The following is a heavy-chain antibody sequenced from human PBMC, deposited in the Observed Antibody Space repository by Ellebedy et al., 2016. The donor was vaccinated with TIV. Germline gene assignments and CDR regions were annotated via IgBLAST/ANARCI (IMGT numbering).Heavy chain of an antibody. CDR3: ARDFWFGELLFRSDGMDV. Sequence: ASVKVSCXASGYTFTSYGISWVRQAPGQGLEWMGWISAYNGNTNYAQKLQGRVTMTTDTSTSTAYMELRSLRSDDTAVYYCARDFWFGELLFRSDGMDVWGQGTTVTVSS. CDR2: ISAYNGNT. CDR1: GYTFTSYG. V-gene: IGHV1-18*01. D-gene: IGHD3-10*01. J-gene: IGHJ6*02.